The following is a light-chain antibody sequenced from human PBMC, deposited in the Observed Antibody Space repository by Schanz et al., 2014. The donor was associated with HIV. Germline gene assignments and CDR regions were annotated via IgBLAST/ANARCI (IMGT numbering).Light chain of an antibody. CDR1: SSNIGSNY. CDR3: AAWDDSLSGPL. V-gene: IGLV1-47*01. CDR2: RNN. Sequence: QSVLTQPPSASGTPGQRVTISCSGSSSNIGSNYVYWYQQLPGTAPKLLIYRNNLRPSGVPDRFSGSKSGTSASLAISGLRSADEADYFCAAWDDSLSGPLFGGGTKLTVL. J-gene: IGLJ2*01.